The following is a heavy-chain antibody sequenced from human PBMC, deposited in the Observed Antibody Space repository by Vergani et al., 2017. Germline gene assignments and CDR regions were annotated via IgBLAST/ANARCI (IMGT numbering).Heavy chain of an antibody. D-gene: IGHD2-2*01. CDR2: ISGSGGST. J-gene: IGHJ5*02. Sequence: EVQLVESGGGLFKSGGSLRLSCAASGFTFSSYSMNWVRQTPGKGLEWVSAISGSGGSTYYADSVKGRFTISRDNSKNTLYLQMNSLRAEDTAVYYCAKDLKDCSSTSCYPYNWFDPWGQGTLVTVSS. CDR1: GFTFSSYS. CDR3: AKDLKDCSSTSCYPYNWFDP. V-gene: IGHV3-23*04.